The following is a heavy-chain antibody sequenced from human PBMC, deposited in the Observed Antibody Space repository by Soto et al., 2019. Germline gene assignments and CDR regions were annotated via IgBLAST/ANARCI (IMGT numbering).Heavy chain of an antibody. D-gene: IGHD6-6*01. CDR3: ARARSSSSAYYYGMDV. Sequence: GGSLRLSCAASGFTFSSYWMSWVRQAPGKGLEWVANIKQDGSEKYYVDSVKGRFTISRDNAKNSLYLQMNSLRAEDTAVYYCARARSSSSAYYYGMDVWGQGTAVTVSS. CDR1: GFTFSSYW. V-gene: IGHV3-7*03. J-gene: IGHJ6*02. CDR2: IKQDGSEK.